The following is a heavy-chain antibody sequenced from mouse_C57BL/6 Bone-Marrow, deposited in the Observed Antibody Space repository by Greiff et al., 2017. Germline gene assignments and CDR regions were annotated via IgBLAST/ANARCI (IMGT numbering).Heavy chain of an antibody. J-gene: IGHJ1*03. D-gene: IGHD1-1*01. V-gene: IGHV1-7*01. CDR1: GYTFTSYW. CDR3: AREYYGSGYFDV. CDR2: INPSSGYT. Sequence: VQLQQSGAELAKPGASVKLSCKASGYTFTSYWMHWVKQRPGQGLEWIGYINPSSGYTKYNQKFKDKATLTADKSSSTVYMPLSSLTYEDSAVYNCAREYYGSGYFDVWGTGTTVTVAS.